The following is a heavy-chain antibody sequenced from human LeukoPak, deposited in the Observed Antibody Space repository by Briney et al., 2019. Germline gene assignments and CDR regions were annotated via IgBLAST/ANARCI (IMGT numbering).Heavy chain of an antibody. CDR1: GGSISSYY. Sequence: SETLSLTCTVSGGSISSYYWSWIRQPPGKGLEWIGYIYYSGSTNYNPSLKSRVTISVDTSKHQFSLKLSSVTAADTAVYYCARSPLGYYDSSGYFDYWGQGTLVTVSS. CDR2: IYYSGST. CDR3: ARSPLGYYDSSGYFDY. D-gene: IGHD3-22*01. J-gene: IGHJ4*02. V-gene: IGHV4-59*08.